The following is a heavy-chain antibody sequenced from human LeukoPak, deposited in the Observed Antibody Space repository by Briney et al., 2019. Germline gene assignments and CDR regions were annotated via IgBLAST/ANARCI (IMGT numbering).Heavy chain of an antibody. D-gene: IGHD2-2*01. CDR1: GFTFGDYA. CDR3: TRDRGYCSSTSCSIDY. Sequence: GGSLRLSCTPSGFTFGDYAMSWFRQAPGKGLEWVGFIRSNAYGGTTDYAASVKGRFAISRDDSKSIAYLQMNSLKTEDTAVYYCTRDRGYCSSTSCSIDYWGQGTLVTVSS. CDR2: IRSNAYGGTT. V-gene: IGHV3-49*03. J-gene: IGHJ4*02.